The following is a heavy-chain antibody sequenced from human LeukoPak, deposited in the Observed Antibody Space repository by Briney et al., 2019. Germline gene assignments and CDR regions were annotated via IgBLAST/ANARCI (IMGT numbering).Heavy chain of an antibody. J-gene: IGHJ4*02. CDR1: GFTFSSYA. CDR2: ISGSGGST. V-gene: IGHV3-23*01. CDR3: AKDTSITWYYFDH. Sequence: PGGSLRFSCAASGFTFSSYAMSWVRQAPGKGLEWVSAISGSGGSTYYADSVKGRFTISRDNSKNTLYLQMNSLRAEDTAAYYCAKDTSITWYYFDHWGQGTLVTVSS. D-gene: IGHD6-13*01.